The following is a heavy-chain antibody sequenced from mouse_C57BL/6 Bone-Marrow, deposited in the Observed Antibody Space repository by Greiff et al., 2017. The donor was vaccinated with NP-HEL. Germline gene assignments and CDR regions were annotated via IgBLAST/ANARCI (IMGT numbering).Heavy chain of an antibody. V-gene: IGHV1-50*01. CDR3: ARGGYHDYFDY. J-gene: IGHJ2*01. Sequence: QVQLQQPGAELVKPGASVKLSCKASGYTFTSYWMQWVKQRPGQGLEWIGEIDPSDSYTNYNQKFKGKATLTVDTSSSTAYMQLSSLTSEDSAVDYCARGGYHDYFDYWGQGTTLTVSS. CDR2: IDPSDSYT. CDR1: GYTFTSYW.